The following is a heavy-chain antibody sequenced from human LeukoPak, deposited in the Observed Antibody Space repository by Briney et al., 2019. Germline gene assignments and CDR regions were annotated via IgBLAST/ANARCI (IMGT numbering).Heavy chain of an antibody. J-gene: IGHJ5*02. CDR2: IIPIFGTA. Sequence: SVKVSCKASGGTFSSYAISWVRQAPGQGLEWMGGIIPIFGTANYAQKFQGRVTITADESTSTAYMELSNLRSEDTAVYYCAREEESQDWFDPWGQGTLVTVSS. CDR3: AREEESQDWFDP. V-gene: IGHV1-69*13. CDR1: GGTFSSYA.